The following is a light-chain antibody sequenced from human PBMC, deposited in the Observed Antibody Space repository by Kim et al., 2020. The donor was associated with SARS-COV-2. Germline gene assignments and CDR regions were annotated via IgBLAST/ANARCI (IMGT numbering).Light chain of an antibody. CDR1: LSLFSRSSNKNN. Sequence: ATINCKSSLSLFSRSSNKNNLAWYQQRPGQPPKLLIYWASIRESGVPDRFSGSGSGTDFTLTISSLQAEDVAVYYCQQYYNSPLTFGGGTKVDIK. CDR3: QQYYNSPLT. V-gene: IGKV4-1*01. J-gene: IGKJ4*01. CDR2: WAS.